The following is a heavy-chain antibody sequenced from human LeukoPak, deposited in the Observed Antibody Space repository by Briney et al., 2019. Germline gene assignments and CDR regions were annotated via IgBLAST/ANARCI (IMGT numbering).Heavy chain of an antibody. CDR3: AKEDYSDHTTGFDS. V-gene: IGHV3-23*01. J-gene: IGHJ5*01. D-gene: IGHD4-17*01. CDR1: GFTFSSYP. Sequence: PGGSLRLSCAASGFTFSSYPVSWVRQAPGRGLEWVSAITSSGGTYYIPSVRGRFIVSRDNSRNTLYLQMNGLTAEDTAIYYCAKEDYSDHTTGFDSWGQGTLVTVSS. CDR2: ITSSGGT.